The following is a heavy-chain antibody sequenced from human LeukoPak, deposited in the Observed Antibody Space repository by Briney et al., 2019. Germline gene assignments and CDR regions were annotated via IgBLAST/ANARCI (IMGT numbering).Heavy chain of an antibody. CDR2: IYHSGST. CDR3: ARSASGSYAFDI. V-gene: IGHV4-4*02. Sequence: SETLSLTCAVSGGSISSPNLWSWVRQPPGKGLEWIGEIYHSGSTNYNLSLKSRVTISVDKAKNQFSLKLNSVTAADTAVYYCARSASGSYAFDIWGQGTMVTVPS. D-gene: IGHD1-26*01. J-gene: IGHJ3*02. CDR1: GGSISSPNL.